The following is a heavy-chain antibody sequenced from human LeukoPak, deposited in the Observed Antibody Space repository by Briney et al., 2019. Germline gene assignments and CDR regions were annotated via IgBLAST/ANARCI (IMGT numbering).Heavy chain of an antibody. CDR3: ARGVYIAAAQYGY. J-gene: IGHJ4*02. CDR2: IYYSGST. Sequence: QASETLSLTCTVSGGSISSYYWSWIRQPPGKGLEWIGYIYYSGSTNYNPSLKSRVTISVDTSENQFSLKLSSVTAADTAVYYCARGVYIAAAQYGYWGQGTLVTVSS. V-gene: IGHV4-59*01. CDR1: GGSISSYY. D-gene: IGHD6-13*01.